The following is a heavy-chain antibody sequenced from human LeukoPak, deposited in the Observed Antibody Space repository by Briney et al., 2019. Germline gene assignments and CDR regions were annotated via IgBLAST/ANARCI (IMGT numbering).Heavy chain of an antibody. CDR3: ARGPRDYYDSSGYYYQPNYYFDY. V-gene: IGHV4-30-2*05. D-gene: IGHD3-22*01. Sequence: SETLSLTCAVSGGSISSGGYSWSWIRQPPGKGLEWIGYIYHSGSTYYNPSLKSRVTISVDTSKNQFSLKLSSVTAADTAVYYCARGPRDYYDSSGYYYQPNYYFDYWGQGTLVTVSS. J-gene: IGHJ4*02. CDR1: GGSISSGGYS. CDR2: IYHSGST.